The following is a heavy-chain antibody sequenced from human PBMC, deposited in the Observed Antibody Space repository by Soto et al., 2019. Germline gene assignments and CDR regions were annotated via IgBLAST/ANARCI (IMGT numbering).Heavy chain of an antibody. CDR3: ANGHSRGPFDF. CDR1: GFSFSDYS. V-gene: IGHV3-23*01. CDR2: ISVSGSNT. J-gene: IGHJ4*02. Sequence: LRLSCAASGFSFSDYSMTWVRQAPGKGLEWVSSISVSGSNTYYADSVKGRFTISRDNSRNTLSLQMNSLRAEDTAVYYCANGHSRGPFDFWGQGTLVTVSS. D-gene: IGHD3-22*01.